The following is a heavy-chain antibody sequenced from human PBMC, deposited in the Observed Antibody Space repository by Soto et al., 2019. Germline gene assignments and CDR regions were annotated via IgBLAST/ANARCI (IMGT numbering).Heavy chain of an antibody. CDR3: ARAHWDSSGYPVVDY. Sequence: GGSLRLSCAASGFTFSSYWMHWVRQAPGKGLVWVSRINSDGSSTSYADSVKGRFTISRDNAKNTLYLQMNSLRAEDTAVYYCARAHWDSSGYPVVDYWGQGTLVTVSS. V-gene: IGHV3-74*01. CDR1: GFTFSSYW. J-gene: IGHJ4*02. D-gene: IGHD3-22*01. CDR2: INSDGSST.